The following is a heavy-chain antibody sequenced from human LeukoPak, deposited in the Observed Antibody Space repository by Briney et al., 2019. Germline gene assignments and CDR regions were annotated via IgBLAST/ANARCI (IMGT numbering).Heavy chain of an antibody. V-gene: IGHV3-23*01. CDR1: GFTFSNYA. D-gene: IGHD3-10*01. Sequence: GGSLRLSCAASGFTFSNYAMRWVRQAPGKGLEWVSGISGSGGSTYYADSVKGRFTISRDNSKNTLYLQMNSLRAEDTAVYYCAKSATLWFGDLSGAFDIWGQGTMVTVSS. J-gene: IGHJ3*02. CDR3: AKSATLWFGDLSGAFDI. CDR2: ISGSGGST.